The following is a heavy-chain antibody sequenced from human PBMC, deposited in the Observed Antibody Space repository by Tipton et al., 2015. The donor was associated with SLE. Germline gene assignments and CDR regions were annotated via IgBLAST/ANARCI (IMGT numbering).Heavy chain of an antibody. CDR2: IYYSGST. CDR3: ARDTIGRAFDI. V-gene: IGHV4-31*03. CDR1: GGSISSGGYY. Sequence: TLSLTCTVSGGSISSGGYYWSWIRQHPGKGLEWIGYIYYSGSTYYNPSLKSRVTISVDTSKNQFSLKLSSVTAADTAVYYCARDTIGRAFDIWGQGTMVTVSS. J-gene: IGHJ3*02. D-gene: IGHD3-9*01.